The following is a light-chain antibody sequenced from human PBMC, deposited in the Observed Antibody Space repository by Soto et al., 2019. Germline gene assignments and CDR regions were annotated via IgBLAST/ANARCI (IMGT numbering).Light chain of an antibody. J-gene: IGKJ1*01. Sequence: DIQMTQSPSTLSTSIGGRVTTSCRASQSISDSLAWYQQKPGKAPFLLISDASNLERGVPSRFSGSGSGTESTLTISTMQPDDFATYYCQQYSGYSRTFGQGTKVDIK. CDR1: QSISDS. CDR3: QQYSGYSRT. CDR2: DAS. V-gene: IGKV1-5*01.